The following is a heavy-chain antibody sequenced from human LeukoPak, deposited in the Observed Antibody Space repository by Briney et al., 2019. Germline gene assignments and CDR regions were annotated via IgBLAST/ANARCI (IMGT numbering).Heavy chain of an antibody. Sequence: GGSLRLSCAASGFTFSSYWMHWVRQAPGKGLVWVSRINSDGSSTSYADSVKGRFTISRDNAKNTLYLQMNSLRAEDTAVYYCARVGTTGIDFDYWGQGTLVTVSS. CDR2: INSDGSST. CDR1: GFTFSSYW. D-gene: IGHD1-1*01. CDR3: ARVGTTGIDFDY. V-gene: IGHV3-74*01. J-gene: IGHJ4*02.